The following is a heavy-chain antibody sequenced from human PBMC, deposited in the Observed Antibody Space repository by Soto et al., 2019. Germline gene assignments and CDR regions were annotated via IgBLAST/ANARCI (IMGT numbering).Heavy chain of an antibody. CDR2: ISSSSYI. CDR1: GFTFSSYS. Sequence: GGSLRLSCAASGFTFSSYSMNWVRQAPGKGLEWVSSISSSSYIYYADSVKGRFTISRDNAKNSLYLQMNSLRAEDTAVYYCARVYCSSTSCYDAFDIWGQGTMVTVSS. J-gene: IGHJ3*02. CDR3: ARVYCSSTSCYDAFDI. V-gene: IGHV3-21*01. D-gene: IGHD2-2*01.